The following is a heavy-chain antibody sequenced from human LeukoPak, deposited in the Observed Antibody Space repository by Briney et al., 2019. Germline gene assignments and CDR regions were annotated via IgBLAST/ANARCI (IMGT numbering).Heavy chain of an antibody. Sequence: ASVKVSCKASGYTFTDNYMHWVRQAPGQGLEWMGWINPNSGGTDYAQKFQGRVTVTRDTSINTAYMELSGLKSDDTAIYYCVRGGESSGYPDYWGRGTLVTVSS. CDR2: INPNSGGT. V-gene: IGHV1-2*02. D-gene: IGHD3-22*01. CDR1: GYTFTDNY. J-gene: IGHJ4*02. CDR3: VRGGESSGYPDY.